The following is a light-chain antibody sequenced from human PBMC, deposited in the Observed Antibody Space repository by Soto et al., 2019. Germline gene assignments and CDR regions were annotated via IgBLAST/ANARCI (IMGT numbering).Light chain of an antibody. CDR3: QSYDSSHYGSFV. CDR1: SSNIGAAYD. J-gene: IGLJ1*01. V-gene: IGLV1-40*01. CDR2: GNN. Sequence: VVTQPPSVSGAPGQRVTISCTGSSSNIGAAYDVHWYQQLPGTAPTLLIYGNNNRPSGFPDRFSGSKSGTSATLAITGLQAEDEADYYCQSYDSSHYGSFVFGTGTKLTVL.